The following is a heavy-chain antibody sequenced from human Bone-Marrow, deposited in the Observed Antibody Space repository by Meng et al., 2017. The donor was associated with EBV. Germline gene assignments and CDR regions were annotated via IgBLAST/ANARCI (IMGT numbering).Heavy chain of an antibody. CDR1: GCSITSSSYY. D-gene: IGHD6-19*01. Sequence: ESGPGLVKLSDPLAVPCSVSGCSITSSSYYWGWIRQPPGKGLEWIGSIYYGGITYHTPSLKSRQTISVDTSKNQFSLKLSSVTAADTAVYYCARHGYNSGSALQYYFDFWGQGTLVTVSS. V-gene: IGHV4-39*01. CDR2: IYYGGIT. J-gene: IGHJ4*02. CDR3: ARHGYNSGSALQYYFDF.